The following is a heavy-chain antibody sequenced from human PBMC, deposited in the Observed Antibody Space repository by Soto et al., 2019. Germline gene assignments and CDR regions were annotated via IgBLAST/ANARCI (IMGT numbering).Heavy chain of an antibody. Sequence: QVQLVESGGVVVQPGRSLRLSCAASGFIFSSYAMHWVRQAPGKGLEGVALISYDGSNKYYADSVKGRFTISRDNSKNTLYLQMNSPRAEDTAVYYCARVSARRGFDPWGQGTLVTVSS. CDR3: ARVSARRGFDP. CDR1: GFIFSSYA. V-gene: IGHV3-30-3*01. J-gene: IGHJ5*02. CDR2: ISYDGSNK.